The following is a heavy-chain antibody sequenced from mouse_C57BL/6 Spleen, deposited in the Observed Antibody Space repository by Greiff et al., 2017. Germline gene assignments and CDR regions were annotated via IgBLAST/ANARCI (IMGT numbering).Heavy chain of an antibody. CDR2: INYDGSST. Sequence: EVKLVESEGGLVQPGSSMKLSCTASGFTFSDYYMAWVRQVPEKGLEWVANINYDGSSTYYLDSLKSRFIISRDNAKNILYLQMSSLKAEDTATYYCARVAYYDYEGWYFDVWGTGTTVTVSS. D-gene: IGHD2-4*01. CDR1: GFTFSDYY. V-gene: IGHV5-16*01. CDR3: ARVAYYDYEGWYFDV. J-gene: IGHJ1*03.